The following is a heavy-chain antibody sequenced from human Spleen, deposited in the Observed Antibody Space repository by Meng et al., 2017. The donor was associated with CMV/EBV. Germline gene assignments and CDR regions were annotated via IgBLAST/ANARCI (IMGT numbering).Heavy chain of an antibody. CDR2: ISSTSTYI. J-gene: IGHJ4*02. V-gene: IGHV3-21*01. CDR3: AREMPAAKRPFDY. CDR1: GFTFGGYC. D-gene: IGHD2-2*01. Sequence: GESLKISCAASGFTFGGYCMNWVRQAPGKGLEWVSSISSTSTYIYYADSVKGRFTISRDNAKNSLYLEMDSLRAEDTAVYYCAREMPAAKRPFDYWGQGSLVTVSS.